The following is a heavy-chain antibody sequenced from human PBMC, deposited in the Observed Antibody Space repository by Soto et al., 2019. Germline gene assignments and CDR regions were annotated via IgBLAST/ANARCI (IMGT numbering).Heavy chain of an antibody. CDR2: ISYDGSNK. J-gene: IGHJ6*02. CDR3: AKPSNYYYYYGMDV. Sequence: QVQLVESGGGVVQPGRSLRLSCAASGFTFSSYGMHWVRQAPGKGLEWVAVISYDGSNKYYADSVKGRFTISRDNSKNTLYLQMNSLRAEDTDVYYCAKPSNYYYYYGMDVWGQGTTVTVSS. CDR1: GFTFSSYG. D-gene: IGHD4-4*01. V-gene: IGHV3-30*18.